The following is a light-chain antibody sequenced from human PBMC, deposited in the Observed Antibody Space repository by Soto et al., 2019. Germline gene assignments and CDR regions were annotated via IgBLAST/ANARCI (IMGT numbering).Light chain of an antibody. V-gene: IGLV2-14*03. Sequence: QSVLTQPASVSGSPGQSITISCTGTSSDVGGYNYVSWYQHHPGKAPKLMISDVSNRPSGVSNRFSGSKSGNTASLTISGLQAEDEADYYCSSYTSSIPVLFGGGIKLTVL. CDR3: SSYTSSIPVL. CDR2: DVS. J-gene: IGLJ2*01. CDR1: SSDVGGYNY.